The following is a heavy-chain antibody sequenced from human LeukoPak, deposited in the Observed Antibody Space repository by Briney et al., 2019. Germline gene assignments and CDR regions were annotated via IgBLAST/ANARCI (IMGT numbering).Heavy chain of an antibody. J-gene: IGHJ6*02. D-gene: IGHD3-10*01. CDR2: IYSGGST. CDR1: GFTVSSNS. Sequence: GGSLRLSCAASGFTVSSNSMNWVRQAPGKGLQWVSVIYSGGSTYYADSVKGRFTISRDDSKNTLYLQMNSLRAEDTAVYYCARENNFGSGMDVWGQGTTVTVSS. CDR3: ARENNFGSGMDV. V-gene: IGHV3-53*01.